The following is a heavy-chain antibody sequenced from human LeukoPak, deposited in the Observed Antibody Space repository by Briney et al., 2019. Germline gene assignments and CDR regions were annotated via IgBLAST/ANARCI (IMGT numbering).Heavy chain of an antibody. CDR3: AKDKYSGSYLSLDP. V-gene: IGHV3-21*04. CDR1: GFTFSSYS. Sequence: GGSLRLSCAASGFTFSSYSMDWVRQAPGKGLEWVSSISSSSSYIYYADSVKGRFTISRDNSKNTLYLQMNSLRAEDTAVYYCAKDKYSGSYLSLDPWGQGTLVTVSS. CDR2: ISSSSSYI. D-gene: IGHD1-26*01. J-gene: IGHJ5*02.